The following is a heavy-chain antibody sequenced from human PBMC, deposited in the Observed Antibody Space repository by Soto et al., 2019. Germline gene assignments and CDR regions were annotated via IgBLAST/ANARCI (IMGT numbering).Heavy chain of an antibody. J-gene: IGHJ6*02. CDR2: IFWDDDK. V-gene: IGHV2-5*02. CDR1: GFSLSTTGVA. Sequence: GSGPTLVNPTQTLTLTCTFSGFSLSTTGVAVGWIRQPPGKALEWLALIFWDDDKRYSPSLKSRLTVTKDTSKSQVVLTMTNMDPVHTATYYCAHSLIVATITVPYYYGMDVWGQGTTVTVSS. CDR3: AHSLIVATITVPYYYGMDV. D-gene: IGHD5-12*01.